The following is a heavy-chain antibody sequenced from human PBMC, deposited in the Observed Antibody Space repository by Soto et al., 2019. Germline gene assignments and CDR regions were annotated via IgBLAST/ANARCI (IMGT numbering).Heavy chain of an antibody. CDR2: IYYRGST. D-gene: IGHD3-10*01. V-gene: IGHV4-61*01. J-gene: IGHJ5*02. CDR1: CGSVSSGSYY. CDR3: ARGCYGSGSYYNVDWFDP. Sequence: QVQLQESGPGLVKPSETLSLTCTVSCGSVSSGSYYWSWIRQPPGKGLEWIGYIYYRGSTNYNPSLKSRVTISVDTSKNQFSLKMSSVTAADTAVYYCARGCYGSGSYYNVDWFDPWGQGTLVTVSP.